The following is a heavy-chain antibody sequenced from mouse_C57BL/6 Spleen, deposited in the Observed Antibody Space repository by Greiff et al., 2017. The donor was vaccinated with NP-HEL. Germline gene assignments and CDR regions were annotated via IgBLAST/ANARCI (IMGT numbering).Heavy chain of an antibody. J-gene: IGHJ3*01. CDR1: GYTFTSYW. D-gene: IGHD1-1*01. Sequence: QVQLQQPGAELVKPGASVKLSCKASGYTFTSYWMHWVKQRPGRGLEWIGRIDPNSGGTKYNEKFKSKATLTVDKPSSTAYMQLSSLTSKDSAVYYCARDYGSRGAWFAYWGQGTLVTVSA. CDR3: ARDYGSRGAWFAY. CDR2: IDPNSGGT. V-gene: IGHV1-72*01.